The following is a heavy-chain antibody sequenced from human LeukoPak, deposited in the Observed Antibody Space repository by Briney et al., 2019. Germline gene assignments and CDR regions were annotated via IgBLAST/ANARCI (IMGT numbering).Heavy chain of an antibody. V-gene: IGHV3-23*01. D-gene: IGHD1-1*01. CDR3: AKKGQADDNGKPD. Sequence: GGSLRLSCAASGFTFNIYAMSWVRQAPGKGLEWVSDISHSGDNTYYADSVKGRFTISRDNSKNTVYLQMDSLRTEDTAVYYCAKKGQADDNGKPDWGQGTLVTVSS. CDR1: GFTFNIYA. J-gene: IGHJ4*02. CDR2: ISHSGDNT.